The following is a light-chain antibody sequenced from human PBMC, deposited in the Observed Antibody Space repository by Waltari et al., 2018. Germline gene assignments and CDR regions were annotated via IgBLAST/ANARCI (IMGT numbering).Light chain of an antibody. V-gene: IGLV4-69*01. CDR1: SEHTAYA. J-gene: IGLJ2*01. CDR3: QTWDPDTVV. CDR2: IDGGGGH. Sequence: QLAVTQSPSASASLGASVKLTCTLSSEHTAYAIPWHPHTPEKGPRFLMKIDGGGGHTKGDGIPYRFSGFSSGAERYLTISSLQYEDEAAYYCQTWDPDTVVFGGGTKLTV.